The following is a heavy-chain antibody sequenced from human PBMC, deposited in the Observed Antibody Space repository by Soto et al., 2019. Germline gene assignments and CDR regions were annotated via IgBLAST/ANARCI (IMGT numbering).Heavy chain of an antibody. CDR3: ARVTDPFSWFNPYSFDS. D-gene: IGHD6-13*01. CDR1: GFTFSTYT. Sequence: PGGSLRLSCVASGFTFSTYTMYWVRQAPGKGLEWVSLISNDGVDKYFADSVKGRFTISRDNSKNTLFLQMNSLRGEDTAVYFCARVTDPFSWFNPYSFDSWGQGTLVTVSS. V-gene: IGHV3-30-3*01. CDR2: ISNDGVDK. J-gene: IGHJ4*02.